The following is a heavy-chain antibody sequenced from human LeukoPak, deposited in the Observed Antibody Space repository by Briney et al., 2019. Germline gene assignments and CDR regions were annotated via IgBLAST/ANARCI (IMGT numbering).Heavy chain of an antibody. Sequence: SETLSLTCTVSGYFISSGYYWGWIRQPPGKGLEWIGSIYHSGSTYYNPSLKSRVTISVDTSKNQFSLKLSSVTAADTAVYYCARDRGSYPYYFDYWGQGTLVTVSS. V-gene: IGHV4-38-2*02. J-gene: IGHJ4*02. CDR2: IYHSGST. D-gene: IGHD1-26*01. CDR1: GYFISSGYY. CDR3: ARDRGSYPYYFDY.